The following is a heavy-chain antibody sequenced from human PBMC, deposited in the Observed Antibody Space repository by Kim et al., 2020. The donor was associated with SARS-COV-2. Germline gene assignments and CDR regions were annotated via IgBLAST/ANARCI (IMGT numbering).Heavy chain of an antibody. D-gene: IGHD3-16*02. J-gene: IGHJ5*02. CDR1: GYTFTGYY. V-gene: IGHV1-2*06. Sequence: ASVKVSCKASGYTFTGYYMHWVRQAPGQGLEWMGRINPNSGGTNYAQKFQGRVTMTRDTSISTAYMELSRLRSDDTAVYYCARDLTDYIWWSYPPAGWFDPWGQGTLVTVSS. CDR2: INPNSGGT. CDR3: ARDLTDYIWWSYPPAGWFDP.